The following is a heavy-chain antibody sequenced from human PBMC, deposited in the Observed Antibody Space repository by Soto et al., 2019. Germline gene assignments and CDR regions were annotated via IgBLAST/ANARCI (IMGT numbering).Heavy chain of an antibody. J-gene: IGHJ2*01. D-gene: IGHD5-12*01. CDR1: GFTFSSYG. CDR3: PNDARTAVDVNWYFDL. V-gene: IGHV3-30*18. CDR2: ISYDGSSK. Sequence: GGSLRLSCAASGFTFSSYGMHWVRQAAGKGLEWVAIISYDGSSKYYADSVKGRFAISRDNSKNTLFLQMNSLRPEDTALYYCPNDARTAVDVNWYFDLWGRGTLVPVSS.